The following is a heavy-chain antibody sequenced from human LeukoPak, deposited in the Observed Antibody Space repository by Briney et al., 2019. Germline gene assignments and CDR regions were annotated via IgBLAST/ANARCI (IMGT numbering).Heavy chain of an antibody. CDR2: IYYSGST. CDR1: GGSISSYY. V-gene: IGHV4-59*08. Sequence: SETLSLTCTVSGGSISSYYWSWIRQPPGKGLEWIGYIYYSGSTNYNPSLKSRVTISVDTSKNQLSLKLSSVTAADTAVYYCARGSWWYLLDYWGQGTLVTVSS. J-gene: IGHJ4*02. D-gene: IGHD2-15*01. CDR3: ARGSWWYLLDY.